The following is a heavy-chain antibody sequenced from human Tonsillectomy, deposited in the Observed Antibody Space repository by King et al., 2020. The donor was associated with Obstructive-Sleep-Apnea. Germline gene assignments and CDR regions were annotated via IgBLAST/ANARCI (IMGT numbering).Heavy chain of an antibody. CDR3: ARCSHQDILTGYYLDY. J-gene: IGHJ4*02. D-gene: IGHD3-9*01. V-gene: IGHV2-70*11. CDR1: GFSLSTSGMC. CDR2: IDWDDHK. Sequence: TLKESGPALVKPTQTLTLTCTFSGFSLSTSGMCVNWIRQPPGKALEWLARIDWDDHKHYSTSLKTRLTISKDTSKNLVVLTMTNMDPVDTATYYCARCSHQDILTGYYLDYWGQGTLVTVSS.